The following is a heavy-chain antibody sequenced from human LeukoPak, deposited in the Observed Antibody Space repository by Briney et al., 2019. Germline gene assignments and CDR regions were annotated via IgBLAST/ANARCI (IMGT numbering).Heavy chain of an antibody. V-gene: IGHV3-30*03. D-gene: IGHD1-26*01. CDR1: GFTFSSYG. CDR3: ASRIGEGSGSYDHGYNWFDP. J-gene: IGHJ5*02. Sequence: GRSLRLSCAASGFTFSSYGMHWVRQAPGKGLEWVAVISYDGSNKYYADSVKGRFTISRDNSKNTLYLQMNSLRAEDTAVYYCASRIGEGSGSYDHGYNWFDPWGQGTLVTVSS. CDR2: ISYDGSNK.